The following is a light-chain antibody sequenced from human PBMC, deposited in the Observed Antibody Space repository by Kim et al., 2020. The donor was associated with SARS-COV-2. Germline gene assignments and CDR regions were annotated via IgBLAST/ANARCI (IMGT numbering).Light chain of an antibody. V-gene: IGKV3-11*01. CDR3: HQCRDWPPYT. CDR2: RAF. Sequence: LFPGESASLPCRASQSVNSDLAWYQQKPGQAPRLLIYRAFNRATGIPARFSGSGSGTDFTLTISSLEPEDFAVYFCHQCRDWPPYTFGQGTKLEI. CDR1: QSVNSD. J-gene: IGKJ2*01.